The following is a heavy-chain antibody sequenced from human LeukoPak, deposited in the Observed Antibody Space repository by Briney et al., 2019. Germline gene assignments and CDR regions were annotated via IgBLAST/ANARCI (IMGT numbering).Heavy chain of an antibody. Sequence: SGTLSLTCAVYGGSFTAYYWNWIRQPPGKGLEWIGEISHSGTTNSNPSLKSRVTISVDTSKNQFSLKLSSVTAADTAVYYCARANRRRSRNFFDPWGQGTLVTVSS. CDR2: ISHSGTT. D-gene: IGHD2/OR15-2a*01. V-gene: IGHV4-34*01. CDR3: ARANRRRSRNFFDP. CDR1: GGSFTAYY. J-gene: IGHJ5*02.